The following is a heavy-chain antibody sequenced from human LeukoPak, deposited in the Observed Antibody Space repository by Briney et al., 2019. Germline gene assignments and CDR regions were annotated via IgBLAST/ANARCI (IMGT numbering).Heavy chain of an antibody. V-gene: IGHV1-69*13. Sequence: SVKVSCKASGGTFSSYAISWVRQAPGQGLEWMGGIIPIFGTANYAQKFQGRVTITADESTSTAYMELSSLRSEDTAVYYCARDGLNCSGGSCYSNWFDPWGQGTLVTVSS. D-gene: IGHD2-15*01. CDR2: IIPIFGTA. CDR3: ARDGLNCSGGSCYSNWFDP. J-gene: IGHJ5*02. CDR1: GGTFSSYA.